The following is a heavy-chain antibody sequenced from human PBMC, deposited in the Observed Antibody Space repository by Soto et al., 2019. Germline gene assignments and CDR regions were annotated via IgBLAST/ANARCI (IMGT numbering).Heavy chain of an antibody. V-gene: IGHV1-69*01. CDR3: ARSQGSSTSLELYYYYYYGMDV. CDR1: GGTFSSYA. D-gene: IGHD2-2*01. CDR2: IIPISGTA. Sequence: QVQLVQSGAEVKKPGSSVKVSCKASGGTFSSYAISWVRQAPGQGLEWMGGIIPISGTANYAQKFQGRVTITADDSTSTAYMELSSLRSEDTAVYYCARSQGSSTSLELYYYYYYGMDVWVQGTTVTVSS. J-gene: IGHJ6*02.